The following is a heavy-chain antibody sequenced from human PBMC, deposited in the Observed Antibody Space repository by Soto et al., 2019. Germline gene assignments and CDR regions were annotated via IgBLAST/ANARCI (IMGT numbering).Heavy chain of an antibody. CDR3: AYKGDGSRGFKY. CDR2: IYWDDDK. J-gene: IGHJ4*02. CDR1: GFSLSTSGVG. Sequence: QITLKESGPTLVKPTQTLTLTCTFSGFSLSTSGVGVGWIRQPPGKALEWLALIYWDDDKRYRPSLKSRLTITKDTTINQVVLTMTNMDPVDTATYYSAYKGDGSRGFKYWGQGTLVTVTS. V-gene: IGHV2-5*02. D-gene: IGHD1-26*01.